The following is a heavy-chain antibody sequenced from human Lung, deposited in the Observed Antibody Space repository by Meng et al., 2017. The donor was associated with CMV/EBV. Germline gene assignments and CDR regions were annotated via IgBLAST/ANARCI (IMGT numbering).Heavy chain of an antibody. V-gene: IGHV3-7*01. J-gene: IGHJ4*02. Sequence: GGSLRLXCAASGFTFRTSWMSWVRQAPGRGLEWVANIKHDGSEEYYVDSLTGRFTISRDNAKNSLYLQMNSLRAEDTALYYCARDPGFGALDFWGQGNLVNGSS. CDR2: IKHDGSEE. D-gene: IGHD3-10*01. CDR1: GFTFRTSW. CDR3: ARDPGFGALDF.